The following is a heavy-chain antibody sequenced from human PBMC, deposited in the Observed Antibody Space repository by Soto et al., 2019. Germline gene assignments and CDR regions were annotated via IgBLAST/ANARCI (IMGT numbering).Heavy chain of an antibody. CDR3: ARGLILWFGELSRRGGYYYYMDV. V-gene: IGHV4-34*01. CDR2: INDRGNI. CDR1: GGSFSGYQ. Sequence: QVQLQQWGAGLLKASETLSLTCAVYGGSFSGYQWSWIRQTPGKGLEWIGEINDRGNINYNPSLKSRVTILVDTAKKQISLKLSSVTAADTAVYYCARGLILWFGELSRRGGYYYYMDVWGKGTTVTVSS. D-gene: IGHD3-10*01. J-gene: IGHJ6*03.